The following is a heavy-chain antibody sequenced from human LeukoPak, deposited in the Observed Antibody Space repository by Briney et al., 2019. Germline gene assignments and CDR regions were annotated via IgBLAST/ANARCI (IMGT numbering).Heavy chain of an antibody. J-gene: IGHJ4*02. CDR1: GFTFSTYG. D-gene: IGHD3-3*01. V-gene: IGHV3-23*01. Sequence: GGSLRLSCAASGFTFSTYGMNWFRRAPGKGLEWVSTIRVGAEYIFYADSVKGRFTISRDDSNNALYLQMHSLRAEDTALYYCASGPPFLKYFEYWGQGTLVTVSS. CDR3: ASGPPFLKYFEY. CDR2: IRVGAEYI.